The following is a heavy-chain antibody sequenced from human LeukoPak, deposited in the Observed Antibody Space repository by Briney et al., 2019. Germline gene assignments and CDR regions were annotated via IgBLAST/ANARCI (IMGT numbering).Heavy chain of an antibody. CDR2: IYYGGIT. D-gene: IGHD3-16*01. J-gene: IGHJ4*02. Sequence: ASETLSLTCTVSGGSISSSSYYWGWVRQPPGKGLEWIGNIYYGGITYYNPSLKSRVTISGDTSKNQFSLKLKSLTATDTAVYYCARLGVAEEGADMITYFDYWGQGTLVTVSS. CDR3: ARLGVAEEGADMITYFDY. CDR1: GGSISSSSYY. V-gene: IGHV4-39*01.